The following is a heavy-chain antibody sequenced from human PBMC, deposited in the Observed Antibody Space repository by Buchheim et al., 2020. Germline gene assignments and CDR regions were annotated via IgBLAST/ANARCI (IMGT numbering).Heavy chain of an antibody. CDR3: AKLRTSVGSDY. CDR1: GFTFSSYG. J-gene: IGHJ4*02. CDR2: ISYDGSNK. Sequence: QVQLVESGGGVVQPGRSLRLSCAASGFTFSSYGMHWVRQAPGTGLEWVAVISYDGSNKYYADSVKGRFTISRDNSKNTLYLQMNSLRAEDTAVYYCAKLRTSVGSDYWGQGTL. V-gene: IGHV3-30*18. D-gene: IGHD1-26*01.